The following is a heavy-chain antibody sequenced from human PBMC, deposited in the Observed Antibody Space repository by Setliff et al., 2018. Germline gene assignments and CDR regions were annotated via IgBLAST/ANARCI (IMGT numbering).Heavy chain of an antibody. CDR3: ARGIICSGGSCLMDV. J-gene: IGHJ6*04. CDR2: IKWGGAST. Sequence: PGGSLRLSCAASGFPFSSYSMNWVRQAPGKGLEWVSGIKWGGASTGYADSVKGRFTISRDNAKNSLYLQMNSLRAEDTAVYYCARGIICSGGSCLMDVWGKGTTVTVSS. V-gene: IGHV3-20*04. CDR1: GFPFSSYS. D-gene: IGHD2-15*01.